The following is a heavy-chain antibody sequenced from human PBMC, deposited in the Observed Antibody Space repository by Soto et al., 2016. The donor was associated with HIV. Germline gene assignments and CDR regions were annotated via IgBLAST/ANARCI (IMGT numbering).Heavy chain of an antibody. J-gene: IGHJ6*02. V-gene: IGHV3-66*01. CDR3: ARDLWVVRGVPSGMDV. CDR1: GFTVSTNY. D-gene: IGHD3-10*01. Sequence: EVQLVESGGGLVQPGESLRLSCAASGFTVSTNYMTWVRQAPGKGLEWVSVIYSGGTTDYADSVKGRFTISRDNSKNTLYLQMNSLRAEDTAVYYCARDLWVVRGVPSGMDVWGQGTTGHRLL. CDR2: IYSGGTT.